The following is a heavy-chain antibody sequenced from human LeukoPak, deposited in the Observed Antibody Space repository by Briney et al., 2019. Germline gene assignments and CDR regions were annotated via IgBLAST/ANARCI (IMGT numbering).Heavy chain of an antibody. CDR1: GFTFSSYG. V-gene: IGHV3-23*01. CDR2: ISGSGGST. J-gene: IGHJ4*02. D-gene: IGHD4-17*01. CDR3: AKDRDSGDFGY. Sequence: GGSLRLSCAASGFTFSSYGMSWVRQAPGKGLEWVSAISGSGGSTYYAASVKGRFTISRHNSKNTLYLQMNILRAEDTAVYYRAKDRDSGDFGYGGQGPVVTVSS.